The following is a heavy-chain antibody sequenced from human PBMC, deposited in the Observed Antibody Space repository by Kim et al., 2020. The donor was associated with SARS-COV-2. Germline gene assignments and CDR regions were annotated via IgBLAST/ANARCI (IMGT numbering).Heavy chain of an antibody. CDR3: ARRRFDY. Sequence: GGSLRLSCAASGFTVSNSDMSWVRQAPGKGLEWISYISGSTGATYYADSVKGRFTISRDIAKNSLSLQMNSLRDEDTAVYYCARRRFDYWGQGILVTVSS. CDR1: GFTVSNSD. J-gene: IGHJ4*02. CDR2: ISGSTGAT. V-gene: IGHV3-48*02.